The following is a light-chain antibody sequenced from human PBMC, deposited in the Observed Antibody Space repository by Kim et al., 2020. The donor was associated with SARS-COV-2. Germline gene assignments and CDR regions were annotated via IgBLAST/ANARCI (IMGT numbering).Light chain of an antibody. V-gene: IGLV3-27*01. CDR3: YSAPDNYVV. Sequence: SYELTQPSSVSVSPGQTARITCSGDVLTKKYARWFQQKPGQAPVLVIYKDSERPSGIPERLSGSRSGTTAALTISGAQVEDEADYYCYSAPDNYVVFGGGTQLTVL. J-gene: IGLJ2*01. CDR2: KDS. CDR1: VLTKKY.